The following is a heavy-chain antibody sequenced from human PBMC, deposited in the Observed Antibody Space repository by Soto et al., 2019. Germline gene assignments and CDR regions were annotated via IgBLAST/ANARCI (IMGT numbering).Heavy chain of an antibody. Sequence: EVQLVESGGGLVQPGGSLRLSCAASEFTFSNYWMHWVRQAPGKGLVWVSRINSDGSSTSYADSVKGRFTISRDNAQNTLYLQMNSLRAEDTAVYYCSRDGRNGIDYWGQGTLVPVSS. D-gene: IGHD1-1*01. CDR3: SRDGRNGIDY. CDR1: EFTFSNYW. V-gene: IGHV3-74*01. CDR2: INSDGSST. J-gene: IGHJ4*02.